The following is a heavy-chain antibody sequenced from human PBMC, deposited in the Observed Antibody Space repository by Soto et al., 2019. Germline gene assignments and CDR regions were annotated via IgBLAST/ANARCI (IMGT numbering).Heavy chain of an antibody. CDR2: IYYSGST. CDR3: ASLGVVNQLDAFDI. D-gene: IGHD3-3*01. V-gene: IGHV4-30-4*08. Sequence: SETLSLTCILSAGSISSGDYYWSWIRQPPGKGLEWIGYIYYSGSTYYNPSLKSRVTISVDTSKNQFSLKLSSVTAAETAVYYCASLGVVNQLDAFDIWGQGTLVTVSS. J-gene: IGHJ3*02. CDR1: AGSISSGDYY.